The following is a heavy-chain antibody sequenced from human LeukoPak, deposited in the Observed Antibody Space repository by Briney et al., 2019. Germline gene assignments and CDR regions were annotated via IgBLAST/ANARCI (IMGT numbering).Heavy chain of an antibody. CDR3: ARQIVQEKAFDL. CDR1: GFTFNTFP. V-gene: IGHV3-23*01. CDR2: ISGSGGSI. D-gene: IGHD5-24*01. Sequence: GGSLRLSCAASGFTFNTFPMDWVRQAPGKGLEWVSAISGSGGSIYYADSVKGRFTISRDNSKNTLYLQMNSLRAEDTAVYYCARQIVQEKAFDLWGQGTLVTVSS. J-gene: IGHJ3*01.